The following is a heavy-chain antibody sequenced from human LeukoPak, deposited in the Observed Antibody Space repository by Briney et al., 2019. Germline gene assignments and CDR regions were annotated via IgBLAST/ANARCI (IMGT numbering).Heavy chain of an antibody. J-gene: IGHJ6*04. CDR2: ISSSGSTI. D-gene: IGHD3-10*02. CDR3: AELGITMIGGV. Sequence: TGGTLRLSCAASRFIFDNYGMTWVRQAPGKGLEWVSYISSSGSTIYYADSVKGRFTISRDNAKNSLYLQMNSLRAEDTAVYYCAELGITMIGGVWGKGTTVTISS. CDR1: RFIFDNYG. V-gene: IGHV3-48*04.